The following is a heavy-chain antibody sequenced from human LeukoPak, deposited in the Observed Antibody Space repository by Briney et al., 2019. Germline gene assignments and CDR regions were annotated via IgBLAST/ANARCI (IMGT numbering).Heavy chain of an antibody. CDR1: GYTFTSYD. Sequence: ASVKVSCKASGYTFTSYDINWVRQATGQGLEWMGWINPNSGGTNYAQKFQGRVTMTRDTSISTAYMELSRLRSDDTAVYYCARGGDTYDYVWGSYRHNWFDPWGQGTLVTVSS. V-gene: IGHV1-2*02. CDR3: ARGGDTYDYVWGSYRHNWFDP. D-gene: IGHD3-16*02. J-gene: IGHJ5*02. CDR2: INPNSGGT.